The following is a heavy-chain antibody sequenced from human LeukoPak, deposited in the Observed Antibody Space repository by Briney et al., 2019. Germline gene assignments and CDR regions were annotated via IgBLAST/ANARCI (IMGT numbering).Heavy chain of an antibody. CDR2: IWYDGSNK. CDR1: GFTFSSYG. Sequence: GGSLRLSCAASGFTFSSYGMHWVRQAPGKGLEWVAAIWYDGSNKYYADSVKGRFTISRDNSKNTLYLQMNSLRAEDTAVYYCARDGQQQLYFDYWGQGTLVTVSS. D-gene: IGHD6-13*01. V-gene: IGHV3-33*01. J-gene: IGHJ4*02. CDR3: ARDGQQQLYFDY.